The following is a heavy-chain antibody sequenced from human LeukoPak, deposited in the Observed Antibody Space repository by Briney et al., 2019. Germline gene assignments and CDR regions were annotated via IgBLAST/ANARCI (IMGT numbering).Heavy chain of an antibody. CDR2: ISSSSSYT. CDR1: GFTFSDYY. D-gene: IGHD3-22*01. CDR3: ASGYYDSSGYYYTGVFDY. J-gene: IGHJ4*02. Sequence: PGGSLRLSCAASGFTFSDYYMSWIRQAPGKGLEWVSYISSSSSYTNYADSVKGRFTISRDNAKNSLYLQMHSLRAEDTAVYYCASGYYDSSGYYYTGVFDYWGLGTLVTVSS. V-gene: IGHV3-11*06.